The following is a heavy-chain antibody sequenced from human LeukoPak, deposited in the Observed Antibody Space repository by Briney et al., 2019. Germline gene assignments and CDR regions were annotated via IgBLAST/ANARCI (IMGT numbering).Heavy chain of an antibody. Sequence: GGSLRLSCAASGFTFSSYAMSWVRQAPGKGLEWVSAISGSGGSTYYADSVKGRFTISRDNSKNTLYLQMNSLRAEDTAVYYCAKGLGYSSSWSGRDSAFDIWGQGTMVTVSS. CDR1: GFTFSSYA. CDR2: ISGSGGST. V-gene: IGHV3-23*01. D-gene: IGHD6-13*01. J-gene: IGHJ3*02. CDR3: AKGLGYSSSWSGRDSAFDI.